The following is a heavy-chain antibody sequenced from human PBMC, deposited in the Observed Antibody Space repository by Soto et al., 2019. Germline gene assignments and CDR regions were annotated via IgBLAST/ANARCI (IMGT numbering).Heavy chain of an antibody. CDR3: TTVFDF. CDR1: GFTISSNW. CDR2: VDNGGTGT. J-gene: IGHJ4*02. Sequence: EVQLVESGGGLVQPGGSPRLSCAASGFTISSNWMHWVRQAPGQGLVWVARVDNGGTGTSYAESVKGRFTISRDTAKNMVYLQMNSLRAEDTALYYCTTVFDFWGQGTLVTVSS. V-gene: IGHV3-74*01.